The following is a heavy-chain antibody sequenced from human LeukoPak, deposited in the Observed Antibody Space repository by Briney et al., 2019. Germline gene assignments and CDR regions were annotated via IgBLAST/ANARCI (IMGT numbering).Heavy chain of an antibody. CDR2: INPNSGGT. V-gene: IGHV1-2*02. CDR3: ARDLASYYYDSSGKFPYFDY. CDR1: GYTFTSYY. Sequence: GASVKVSCKASGYTFTSYYMHWVRQAPGQGLEWMGWINPNSGGTNYAQKFQGRVTMTRDTSISTAYMELSRLRSDDTAVYYCARDLASYYYDSSGKFPYFDYWGQGTLVTVSS. J-gene: IGHJ4*02. D-gene: IGHD3-22*01.